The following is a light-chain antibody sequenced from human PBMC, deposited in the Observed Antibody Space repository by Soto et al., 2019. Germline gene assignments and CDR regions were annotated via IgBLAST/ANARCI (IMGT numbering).Light chain of an antibody. Sequence: EIVMTQSPATLSVSPGERATLSCRASRSVSSNLAWYQQKPGQAPRLLMYGASTRATGIPARFSGSGSGTEFTLTISSLQSEDFAVYYCQQSFSTPVTFGQGTKLEIK. CDR1: RSVSSN. V-gene: IGKV3-15*01. CDR3: QQSFSTPVT. CDR2: GAS. J-gene: IGKJ2*01.